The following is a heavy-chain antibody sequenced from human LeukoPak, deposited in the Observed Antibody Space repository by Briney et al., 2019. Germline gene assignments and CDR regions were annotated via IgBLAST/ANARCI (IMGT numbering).Heavy chain of an antibody. Sequence: SETLSLTCAVYGGSFSGYYWSWIRQPPGKGLEWIGRIYTSGSTNYNPSLKSRVTMSVDTSKNQFSLKLSSVTAADTAVYYCARAPLWGIFYFDYWGQGTLVTVSS. V-gene: IGHV4-59*10. CDR3: ARAPLWGIFYFDY. CDR1: GGSFSGYY. J-gene: IGHJ4*02. CDR2: IYTSGST. D-gene: IGHD2-15*01.